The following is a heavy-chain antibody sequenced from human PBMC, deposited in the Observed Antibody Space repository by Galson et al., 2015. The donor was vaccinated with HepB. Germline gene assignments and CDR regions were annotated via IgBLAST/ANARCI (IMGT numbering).Heavy chain of an antibody. V-gene: IGHV2-70*01. CDR2: IGWDDDE. CDR1: GFSLSISGMC. D-gene: IGHD3-16*01. CDR3: ARSSLALGYFDY. J-gene: IGHJ4*02. Sequence: PALVKPTQTLTLTCTFSGFSLSISGMCVSWIRQPPGKALEWLALIGWDDDEYYTTSLKTRLIISKDTSKNQVVLTMTNMDPVDTATYYCARSSLALGYFDYWGQGTLVTVSS.